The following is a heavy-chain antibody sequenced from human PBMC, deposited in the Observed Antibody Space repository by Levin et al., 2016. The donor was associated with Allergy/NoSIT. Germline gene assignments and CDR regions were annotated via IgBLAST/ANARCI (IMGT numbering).Heavy chain of an antibody. Sequence: WVRQAPGQGLEWMGWINPNSGGTNYAQKFQGRVTMTRDTSISTAYMELSRLRSDDTAVYYCARDYRNTGYSSSWYLREVDYFDYWGQGTLVTVSS. CDR2: INPNSGGT. V-gene: IGHV1-2*02. D-gene: IGHD6-13*01. CDR3: ARDYRNTGYSSSWYLREVDYFDY. J-gene: IGHJ4*02.